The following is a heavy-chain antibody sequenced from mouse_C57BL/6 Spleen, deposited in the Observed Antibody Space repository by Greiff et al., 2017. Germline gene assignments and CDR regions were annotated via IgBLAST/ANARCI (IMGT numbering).Heavy chain of an antibody. CDR3: ARLLRSYFDY. J-gene: IGHJ2*01. Sequence: VKLQQSGAELVRPGTSVKVSCKASGYAFTNYLIEWVKQRPGQGLEWIGVINPGSGGTNYNEKFKGKATLTADKSSSTAYMQLSSLTSEDSAVYFCARLLRSYFDYWGQGTTLTVSS. CDR2: INPGSGGT. V-gene: IGHV1-54*01. CDR1: GYAFTNYL. D-gene: IGHD1-1*01.